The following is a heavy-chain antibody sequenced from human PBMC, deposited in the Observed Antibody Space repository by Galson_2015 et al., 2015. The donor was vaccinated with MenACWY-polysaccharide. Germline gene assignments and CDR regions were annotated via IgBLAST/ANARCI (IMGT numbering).Heavy chain of an antibody. J-gene: IGHJ4*02. CDR3: AADPEYSSSSLRDRFDY. V-gene: IGHV1-58*01. D-gene: IGHD6-6*01. CDR2: IVAGSGNT. CDR1: GFTFTSSA. Sequence: SVKVSCKASGFTFTSSAVQWVRQARGQRLEWIGWIVAGSGNTNYAQNFQERVTITRDMSTSIAYMELSSLRSEDTAVYYCAADPEYSSSSLRDRFDYWGQGTLVTVSS.